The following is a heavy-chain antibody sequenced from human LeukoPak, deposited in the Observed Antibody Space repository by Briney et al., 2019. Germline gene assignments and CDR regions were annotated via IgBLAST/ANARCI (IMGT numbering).Heavy chain of an antibody. CDR2: IYYSGST. V-gene: IGHV4-59*01. CDR3: ARYSKGYYYYYMDV. J-gene: IGHJ6*03. CDR1: GGSISSYY. D-gene: IGHD2-21*01. Sequence: SETLSLTCTVSGGSISSYYWSWIRQPPGRGLEWIGYIYYSGSTNYNPSLKSRVTISVDTSKNQFSLKLSSVAAADTAVYYCARYSKGYYYYYMDVWGKGTTVTISS.